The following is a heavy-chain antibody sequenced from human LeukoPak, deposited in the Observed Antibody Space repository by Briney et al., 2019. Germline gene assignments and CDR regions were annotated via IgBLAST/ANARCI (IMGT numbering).Heavy chain of an antibody. CDR2: INPNSGGT. CDR3: ARDQGDYYGSGSYPSNRFDY. J-gene: IGHJ4*02. V-gene: IGHV1-2*02. D-gene: IGHD3-10*01. Sequence: ASVKVSCKASGYTFTGYYMHWVRQAPGQGLEWMGWINPNSGGTNYAQKFQGRVTMTRDTSISTAYMELSRLRSDDTAVYYCARDQGDYYGSGSYPSNRFDYWGQGTLVTASS. CDR1: GYTFTGYY.